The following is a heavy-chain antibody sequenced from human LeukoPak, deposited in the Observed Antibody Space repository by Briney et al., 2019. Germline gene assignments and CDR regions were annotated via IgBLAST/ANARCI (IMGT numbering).Heavy chain of an antibody. J-gene: IGHJ5*02. CDR3: ARRYCTDGVCYLVP. CDR2: IYFTGST. CDR1: VGSISSYY. D-gene: IGHD2-8*01. V-gene: IGHV4-59*12. Sequence: PSETLSLTCTVSVGSISSYYWSWLRQPPGKGLEWIGYIYFTGSTNYNPSLKSRVTMSVDTSNNQFSLKLSSVTAADTAVYYCARRYCTDGVCYLVPWGQGTLVTVSS.